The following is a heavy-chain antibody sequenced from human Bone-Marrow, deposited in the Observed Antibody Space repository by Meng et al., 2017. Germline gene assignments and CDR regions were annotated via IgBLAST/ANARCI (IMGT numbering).Heavy chain of an antibody. Sequence: SVKVSCKASGGTFSSYAISWVRQAPGQGLEWMGGFIPIFGTANYAQKFQGRVTITTDESTSTAYMELSSLRSEDTAVYYCARDDDSSGYYLDWGQGTLVTVSS. J-gene: IGHJ4*02. CDR3: ARDDDSSGYYLD. D-gene: IGHD3-22*01. CDR1: GGTFSSYA. V-gene: IGHV1-69*05. CDR2: FIPIFGTA.